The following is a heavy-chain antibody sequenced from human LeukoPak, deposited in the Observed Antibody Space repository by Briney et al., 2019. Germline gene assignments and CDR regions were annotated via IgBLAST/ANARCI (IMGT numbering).Heavy chain of an antibody. CDR1: GYTFTSYG. D-gene: IGHD2-2*01. V-gene: IGHV1-18*01. CDR2: ISAYNGNT. Sequence: GASVKVSCKASGYTFTSYGISWVRQAPGQGLEWMGWISAYNGNTNYAQKLQGRVTMTTDTSTSTAYMELRSLRSDDTAVYYCARDCSSTSCYLGYMDVWGKGTTVTVSS. J-gene: IGHJ6*03. CDR3: ARDCSSTSCYLGYMDV.